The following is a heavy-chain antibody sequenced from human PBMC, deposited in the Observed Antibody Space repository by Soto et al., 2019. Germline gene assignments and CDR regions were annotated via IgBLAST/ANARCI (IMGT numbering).Heavy chain of an antibody. Sequence: GGSLRLSCAASGFTFSSYWMSWVRQAPGKGPGWVANIKQDGSEKYYVDSVKGRFTISRDNAKNSLYLQMNSLRAEDTSVYYCASFRGWYVGDAFDIWGQGTMVTVSS. CDR1: GFTFSSYW. CDR2: IKQDGSEK. J-gene: IGHJ3*02. V-gene: IGHV3-7*01. D-gene: IGHD6-19*01. CDR3: ASFRGWYVGDAFDI.